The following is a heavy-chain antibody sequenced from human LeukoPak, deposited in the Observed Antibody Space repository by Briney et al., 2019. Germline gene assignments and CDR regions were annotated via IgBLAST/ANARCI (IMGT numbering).Heavy chain of an antibody. CDR2: IYTSENT. CDR1: GGYIGSYY. CDR3: AREGDYGDYSKSFYYMDV. V-gene: IGHV4-4*07. J-gene: IGHJ6*03. Sequence: SETLSPTCTVSGGYIGSYYWSWIRQPAGKGLEWIGRIYTSENTDYNPSLKSRVTMSVDMSTTQFSLRLTSVTAADTAVYYCAREGDYGDYSKSFYYMDVWGKGTTVTVSS. D-gene: IGHD4-17*01.